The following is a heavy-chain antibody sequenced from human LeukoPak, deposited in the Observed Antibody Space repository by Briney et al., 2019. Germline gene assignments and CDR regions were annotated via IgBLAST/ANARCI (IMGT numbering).Heavy chain of an antibody. CDR2: IYWNDDK. J-gene: IGHJ4*02. CDR3: AHRPYCSSTSCRHYFAY. V-gene: IGHV2-5*01. CDR1: GFSLSTSGVG. D-gene: IGHD2-2*01. Sequence: GPTLVNPTQTLTLTCTFSGFSLSTSGVGVGWSRQPPGKALEGLALIYWNDDKRYSPSLKSSPTITKDTTNNQVGLTMTNMDPSDTATSYCAHRPYCSSTSCRHYFAYWGQGTLVTVSS.